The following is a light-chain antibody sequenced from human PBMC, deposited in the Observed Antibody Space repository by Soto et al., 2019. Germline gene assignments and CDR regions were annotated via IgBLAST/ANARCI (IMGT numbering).Light chain of an antibody. Sequence: QSALTQPASVSGSPGQSITISCTGTSSDVGGYNLVSWYQQHPGKAPEVMIYEGNKRPSGVSNRFSGSKSGDTASLTISGLQAEDEADYYCCSYASTTTLMFGGGTKLTVL. CDR3: CSYASTTTLM. CDR2: EGN. CDR1: SSDVGGYNL. V-gene: IGLV2-23*01. J-gene: IGLJ3*02.